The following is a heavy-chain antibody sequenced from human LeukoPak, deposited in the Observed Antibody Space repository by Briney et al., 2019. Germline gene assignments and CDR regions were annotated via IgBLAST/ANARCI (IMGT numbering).Heavy chain of an antibody. V-gene: IGHV3-53*01. J-gene: IGHJ4*02. Sequence: PGGSLRLSCAVSEFSVSSNYMNWVRQAPGKGLEWVSVIYSGGATYYADSVRGRFTITRDNSTNMVSLQMTSLGAEDTAVYYCARGRFSGPDDYWGQGTLVTVSS. CDR3: ARGRFSGPDDY. CDR1: EFSVSSNY. CDR2: IYSGGAT. D-gene: IGHD6-19*01.